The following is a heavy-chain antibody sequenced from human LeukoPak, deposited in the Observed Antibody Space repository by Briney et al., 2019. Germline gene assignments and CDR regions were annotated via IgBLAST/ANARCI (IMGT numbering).Heavy chain of an antibody. CDR1: GFTFSSYS. J-gene: IGHJ4*02. CDR2: ISSSSSTI. Sequence: PGGSLRLSCAASGFTFSSYSMNWVRQAPGKGLEWVSYISSSSSTIYYADSVKGRFTISRDNAKNSLYLQMNSLRAEDTAVYYCVRRYCSSTSCYRPFDYWGQGTLVTVSS. D-gene: IGHD2-2*01. V-gene: IGHV3-48*01. CDR3: VRRYCSSTSCYRPFDY.